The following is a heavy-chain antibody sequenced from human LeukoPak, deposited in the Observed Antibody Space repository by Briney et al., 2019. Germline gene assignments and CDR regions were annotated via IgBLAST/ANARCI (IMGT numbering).Heavy chain of an antibody. CDR2: ISSAGTT. J-gene: IGHJ4*02. CDR1: GISVSQNH. V-gene: IGHV3-53*01. D-gene: IGHD5-18*01. Sequence: AGGSLRLSCVASGISVSQNHMSWVRQVPGKGLEWVAIISSAGTTYYADSVKGRFTISRDNFKNMLYLQMNSQRAEDTAVYYCALISVDTSRNRWSDFDSWGRGILVTVSS. CDR3: ALISVDTSRNRWSDFDS.